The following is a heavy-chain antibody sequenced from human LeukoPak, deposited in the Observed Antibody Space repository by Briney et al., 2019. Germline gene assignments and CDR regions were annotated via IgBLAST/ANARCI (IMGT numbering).Heavy chain of an antibody. D-gene: IGHD2-15*01. CDR2: IYYSGST. J-gene: IGHJ4*02. V-gene: IGHV4-59*01. CDR3: ARAVGGRAYYYFDY. Sequence: PSETLSLTCTVSGGSINTYYWSWIRQPPGKGLEWIGYIYYSGSTSYNPSLKSRITISVDTSNNQFSLKLSSVTAADTAVYYCARAVGGRAYYYFDYWGQGTLVTVSS. CDR1: GGSINTYY.